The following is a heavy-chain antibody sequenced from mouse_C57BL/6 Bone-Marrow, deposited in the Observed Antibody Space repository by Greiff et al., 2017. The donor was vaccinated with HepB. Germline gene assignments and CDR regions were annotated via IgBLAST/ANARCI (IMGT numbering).Heavy chain of an antibody. V-gene: IGHV6-6*01. Sequence: EVQLQESGGGLVQPGGSMKLSCAASGFTFSDAWMDWVRQSPEKGLEWVAEIRNKANNHATYYAESVKGMFTISRDDYKSSVYLRMNSLRAQDTGIYYCTRGAALGEIDYWGQGTSVTVSS. CDR2: IRNKANNHAT. CDR3: TRGAALGEIDY. CDR1: GFTFSDAW. J-gene: IGHJ4*01. D-gene: IGHD4-1*01.